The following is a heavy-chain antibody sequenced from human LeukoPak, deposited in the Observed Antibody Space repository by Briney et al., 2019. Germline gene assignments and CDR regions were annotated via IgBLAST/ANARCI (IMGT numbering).Heavy chain of an antibody. J-gene: IGHJ5*02. CDR2: ISSSSSTI. CDR3: ARDRELSGSFPNWFDP. Sequence: GGSLRLSCAASGFTFSSYSRNWVRQAPGEGLEWVTYISSSSSTIYYADSVKGRFTISRDNAKNSLYLQMSSLRAEDTAVYYCARDRELSGSFPNWFDPWGQGTLVTVSS. V-gene: IGHV3-48*01. D-gene: IGHD3-22*01. CDR1: GFTFSSYS.